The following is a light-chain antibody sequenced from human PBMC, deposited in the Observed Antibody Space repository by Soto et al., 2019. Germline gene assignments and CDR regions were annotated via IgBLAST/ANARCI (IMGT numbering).Light chain of an antibody. CDR1: QSVSNNY. J-gene: IGKJ1*01. CDR3: QQYGSSPRT. V-gene: IGKV3-20*01. CDR2: GAS. Sequence: EKLMSQSPATLSVSPVERATLSCMASQSVSNNYLAWYQQKPGQAPRLLIYGASNRATGIPARFSGSGSGTDFTLTISSLEPEDFAVYYCQQYGSSPRTFGQGTKVDIK.